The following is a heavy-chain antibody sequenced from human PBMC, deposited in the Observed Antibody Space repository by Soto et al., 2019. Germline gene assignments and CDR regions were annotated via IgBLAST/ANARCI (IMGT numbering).Heavy chain of an antibody. CDR2: IYYSGST. V-gene: IGHV4-59*01. CDR3: AGGSKYNWFDP. CDR1: GDSISFYD. Sequence: QVQLQESGPGLVKPSETLSLTCTVSGDSISFYDWNWIRQPPGKGLEWIGHIYYSGSTNYNPSLKRRVTMSLDTSKSQFSLKLNSVTAADTAVYYCAGGSKYNWFDPWGQGTLVIVSS. J-gene: IGHJ5*02.